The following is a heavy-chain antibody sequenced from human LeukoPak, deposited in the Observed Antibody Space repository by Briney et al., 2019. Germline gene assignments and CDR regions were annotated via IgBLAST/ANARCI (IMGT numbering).Heavy chain of an antibody. D-gene: IGHD3-10*01. CDR2: LGGLSESV. CDR3: ARRWLGDPYGMDV. J-gene: IGHJ6*02. V-gene: IGHV3-23*01. CDR1: GFIFSNYA. Sequence: GGSLRLSCAASGFIFSNYAMTWVRQAPGKGLEWVSILGGLSESVYYPDSVKGRFTVSRDNSKDTLYLEINSLRGEDTATYYCARRWLGDPYGMDVWGQGTRVTVSS.